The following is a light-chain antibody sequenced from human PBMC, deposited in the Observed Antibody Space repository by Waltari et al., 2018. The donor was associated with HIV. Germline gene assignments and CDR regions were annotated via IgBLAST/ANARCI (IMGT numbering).Light chain of an antibody. CDR1: SSDVGGYNY. V-gene: IGLV2-14*03. CDR2: DVS. J-gene: IGLJ3*02. Sequence: QSALTQPASVSGSPGQSITISCTGTSSDVGGYNYVSWYQRHPGKAPKLIIYDVSNRPAGGSKRFSGSKSGNRASLTIAGLQAEDEADYYCSSYTSSSTRVFGGGTTVTVL. CDR3: SSYTSSSTRV.